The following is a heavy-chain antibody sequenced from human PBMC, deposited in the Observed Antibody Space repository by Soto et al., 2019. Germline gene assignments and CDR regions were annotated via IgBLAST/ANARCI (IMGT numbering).Heavy chain of an antibody. CDR3: ARLYSGSYYWFDP. CDR1: GGTFSSYA. CDR2: IIPIFGTA. D-gene: IGHD1-26*01. Sequence: SVKVSCKASGGTFSSYAISWVRQAPGQGLEWMGGIIPIFGTANYAQKFQGRVTITADESTSTAYMELSSLRSEDTAVYYCARLYSGSYYWFDPWGQGTLVTVYS. V-gene: IGHV1-69*13. J-gene: IGHJ5*02.